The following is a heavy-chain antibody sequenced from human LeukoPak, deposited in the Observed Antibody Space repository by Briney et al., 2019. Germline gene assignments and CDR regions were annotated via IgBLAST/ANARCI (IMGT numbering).Heavy chain of an antibody. Sequence: GGSLRLSCAASRFTFSHYGMHWVRQAPGKGLEWVAVIWNDGSNKYYADSVKGRFTVSRDNSQNRLYLQMNSLRPEDTDVYYCAKDAQRGFDYSNSLENWGQGTLVTVSS. D-gene: IGHD4-11*01. CDR3: AKDAQRGFDYSNSLEN. CDR2: IWNDGSNK. CDR1: RFTFSHYG. V-gene: IGHV3-33*06. J-gene: IGHJ4*02.